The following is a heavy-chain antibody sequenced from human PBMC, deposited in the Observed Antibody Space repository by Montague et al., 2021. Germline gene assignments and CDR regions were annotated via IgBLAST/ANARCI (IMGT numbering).Heavy chain of an antibody. CDR1: SGSIFHAH. J-gene: IGHJ6*03. Sequence: SETLSLTCTVSSGSIFHAHWSWVRQPPGKGLEWLGSMFYGGATSNNPSLKSRVTMSIDTSKNQFSLKLSSVTAADTAVYYCARRGGTMVRGVKGYMVVWGKGTTVTVSS. V-gene: IGHV4-59*12. CDR3: ARRGGTMVRGVKGYMVV. CDR2: MFYGGAT. D-gene: IGHD3-10*01.